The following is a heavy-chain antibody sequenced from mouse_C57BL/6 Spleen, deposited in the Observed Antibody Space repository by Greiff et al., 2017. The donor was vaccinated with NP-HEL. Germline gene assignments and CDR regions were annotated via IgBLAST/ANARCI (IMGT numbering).Heavy chain of an antibody. D-gene: IGHD1-1*01. V-gene: IGHV1-81*01. J-gene: IGHJ3*01. CDR1: GYTFTSYG. CDR3: ARGAGYGSSYPAWFAY. Sequence: QVQLQQSGAELARPGASVKLSCKASGYTFTSYGISWVKQRTGQGLEWIGEIYPRSGNTYYNEKFKGKATLTADKSSSTAYMELRSLTSEDSAVYFWARGAGYGSSYPAWFAYWGQGTLVTVSA. CDR2: IYPRSGNT.